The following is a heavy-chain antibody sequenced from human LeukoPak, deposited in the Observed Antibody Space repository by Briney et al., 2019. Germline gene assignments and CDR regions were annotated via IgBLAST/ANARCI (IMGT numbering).Heavy chain of an antibody. CDR3: AREMYSGYEYYYYYYYMDV. D-gene: IGHD5-12*01. V-gene: IGHV3-7*01. CDR1: GFTFSSYW. CDR2: IKQDGSGK. J-gene: IGHJ6*03. Sequence: GGSLRLSCAASGFTFSSYWMSWVRQAPGKGLEWVANIKQDGSGKYYVDSVKGRFTISRDNAKNSLYLQMNSLRAEDTAVYYCAREMYSGYEYYYYYYYMDVWGKGTTVTVSS.